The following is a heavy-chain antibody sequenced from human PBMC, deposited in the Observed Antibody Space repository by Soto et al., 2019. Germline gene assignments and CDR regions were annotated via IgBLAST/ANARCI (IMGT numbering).Heavy chain of an antibody. D-gene: IGHD2-15*01. CDR3: ARGCSGSRQGCDP. CDR1: GGSISSGDYY. Sequence: QVQLQESGPGLVKPSQTLSLTCTVSGGSISSGDYYWSWIRQHPGKGLEWIGNIYYSGSTYYNPSPTSRXXLALDATKSQVSLNLCSVTAAGTAASFSARGCSGSRQGCDPWGKGTVVTVSS. CDR2: IYYSGST. J-gene: IGHJ5*02. V-gene: IGHV4-31*03.